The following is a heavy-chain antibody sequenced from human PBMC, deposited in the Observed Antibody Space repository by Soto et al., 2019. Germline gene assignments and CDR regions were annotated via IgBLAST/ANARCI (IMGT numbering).Heavy chain of an antibody. V-gene: IGHV1-18*01. CDR1: GYTFTSYG. Sequence: QVQLVQSGAEVKKPGASVKVSCKASGYTFTSYGISWVRQAPGQVLEWMEWISGYNGNTNNAQKGQGRVTITTDTFTSTAYMELKSLRSDDTAVYYCSRDYGTNSLDYWGQATLRTVSS. D-gene: IGHD4-17*01. J-gene: IGHJ4*02. CDR3: SRDYGTNSLDY. CDR2: ISGYNGNT.